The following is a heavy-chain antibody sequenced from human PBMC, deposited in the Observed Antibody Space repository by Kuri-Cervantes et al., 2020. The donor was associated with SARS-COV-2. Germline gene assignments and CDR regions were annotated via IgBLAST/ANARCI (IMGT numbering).Heavy chain of an antibody. Sequence: GSLRLSCTVSGGSISSYYWSWIRQPPGKGLEWIGYIYYSGSTNYNPSLKSRVTISVDTSKNQFSLKLSSVTAADTAVYYCARDLSGDYGPLDYWGQGTMVTVSS. CDR2: IYYSGST. V-gene: IGHV4-59*12. J-gene: IGHJ4*03. CDR1: GGSISSYY. CDR3: ARDLSGDYGPLDY. D-gene: IGHD4-17*01.